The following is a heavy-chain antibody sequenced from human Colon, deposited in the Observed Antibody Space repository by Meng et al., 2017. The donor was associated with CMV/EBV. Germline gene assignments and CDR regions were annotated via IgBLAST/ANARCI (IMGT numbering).Heavy chain of an antibody. CDR1: VYTFTSYD. CDR2: MNPNSGNT. V-gene: IGHV1-8*01. CDR3: ASILTNTCYYYGMDV. D-gene: IGHD2-2*02. J-gene: IGHJ6*02. Sequence: ASVTVSRKASVYTFTSYDINWVRQATGRGHEWMGWMNPNSGNTGYAQKFQGRVTMTRNTSISTAYMELSSLRPEDTAVYYCASILTNTCYYYGMDVWGQGTTVTVSS.